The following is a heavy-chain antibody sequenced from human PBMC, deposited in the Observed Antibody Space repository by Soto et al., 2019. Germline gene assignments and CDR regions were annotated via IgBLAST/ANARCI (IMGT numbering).Heavy chain of an antibody. D-gene: IGHD2-15*01. CDR2: FDPEDGET. V-gene: IGHV1-24*01. CDR1: GYTLTEIS. J-gene: IGHJ5*02. CDR3: ATSLLHCSGGSCYSGWFDP. Sequence: ASVKVSCKVSGYTLTEISMQWVRQAPRKGLEWMGGFDPEDGETIYAQKFQGRVTMTEDTSTDTAYMELSSLRSEDTAVYYCATSLLHCSGGSCYSGWFDPWGQGTLVTVSS.